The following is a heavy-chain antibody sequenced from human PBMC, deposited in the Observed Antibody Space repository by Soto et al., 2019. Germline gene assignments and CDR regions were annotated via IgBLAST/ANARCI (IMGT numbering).Heavy chain of an antibody. V-gene: IGHV1-69*13. CDR2: IIPIFGTA. J-gene: IGHJ6*02. CDR1: GGTFSSYA. CDR3: ASILRCSSTSCYAGNYYYYYGMDV. D-gene: IGHD2-2*01. Sequence: SAKVSCKASGGTFSSYAISWVRQAPGQGLEWMGGIIPIFGTANYAQKFQGRVTITADESTSTAYMELSSLRSEDTAVYYCASILRCSSTSCYAGNYYYYYGMDVWGQGTTVTVSS.